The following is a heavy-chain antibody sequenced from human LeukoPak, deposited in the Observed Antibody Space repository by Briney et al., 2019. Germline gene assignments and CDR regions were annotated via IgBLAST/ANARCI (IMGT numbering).Heavy chain of an antibody. D-gene: IGHD1-1*01. CDR2: ISGSGGTT. Sequence: QPGGSLRLSCVASGFTFRTYPMTWVRQAPGKGLEWVAIISGSGGTTHYADSVKGRFTISRDNFKNTLYLQINSLRGEYTAVYHCAKEKPETTAFDYWGQGTLVTVSS. CDR1: GFTFRTYP. CDR3: AKEKPETTAFDY. V-gene: IGHV3-23*01. J-gene: IGHJ4*02.